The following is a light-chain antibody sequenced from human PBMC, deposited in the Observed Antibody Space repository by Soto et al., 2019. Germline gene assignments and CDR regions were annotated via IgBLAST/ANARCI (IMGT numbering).Light chain of an antibody. CDR1: SIGSKS. V-gene: IGLV3-21*02. CDR2: DDS. J-gene: IGLJ2*01. CDR3: QVWYSVTAHVV. Sequence: SYELTQPPSVSVAPGQTATFTCGGNSIGSKSVHGYQQKPGQAPVLVVYDDSDRPSGLTERFSGSNAGNTATRTISRVEAGDQADYYRQVWYSVTAHVVFGGGTKLTVL.